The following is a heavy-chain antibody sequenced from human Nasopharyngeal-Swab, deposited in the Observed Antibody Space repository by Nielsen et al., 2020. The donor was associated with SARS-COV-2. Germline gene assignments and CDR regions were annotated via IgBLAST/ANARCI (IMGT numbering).Heavy chain of an antibody. J-gene: IGHJ4*02. V-gene: IGHV3-33*01. CDR3: ARDFAFSDSSGYYHF. D-gene: IGHD3-22*01. CDR1: GFTFSNYG. CDR2: IWYDGSNK. Sequence: GESLKISCAASGFTFSNYGMHWVRQAPGKGLEWVAVIWYDGSNKYYADSVKGRFTISRDNSKNTLYLQMNSLRAEDTAVYYCARDFAFSDSSGYYHFWGRGTLVTVSS.